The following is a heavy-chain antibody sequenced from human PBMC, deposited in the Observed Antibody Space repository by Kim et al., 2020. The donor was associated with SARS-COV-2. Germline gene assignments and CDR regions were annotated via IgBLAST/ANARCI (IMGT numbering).Heavy chain of an antibody. V-gene: IGHV3-48*02. CDR3: ARERSYNWNALGFGLDAFDI. D-gene: IGHD1-20*01. J-gene: IGHJ3*02. CDR1: GFTFSSYS. CDR2: ISSSSSTI. Sequence: GGSLRLSCAASGFTFSSYSMNWVRQAPGKGLEWVSYISSSSSTIYYADSVKGRFTISRDNAKNSLYLQMNSLRDEDTAVYYCARERSYNWNALGFGLDAFDIWGQGTMVTVSS.